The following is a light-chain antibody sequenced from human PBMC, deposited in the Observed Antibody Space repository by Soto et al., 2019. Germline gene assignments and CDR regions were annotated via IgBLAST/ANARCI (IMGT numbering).Light chain of an antibody. V-gene: IGKV3-20*01. CDR1: QSVDKNY. J-gene: IGKJ2*01. CDR2: GAS. Sequence: IVVTQSPGTLSLSPGEGVTLSCRASQSVDKNYLAWYQQKLGQAPRILIHGASISATGIPDRFSGSGSRTDFTLIISRLEAEDLGDYYGQHYGSSTGTCGQGTKVDIK. CDR3: QHYGSSTGT.